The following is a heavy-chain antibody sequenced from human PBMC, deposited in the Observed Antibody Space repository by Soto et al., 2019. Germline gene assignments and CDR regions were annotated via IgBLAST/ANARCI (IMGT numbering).Heavy chain of an antibody. D-gene: IGHD3-22*01. V-gene: IGHV3-7*01. CDR1: GFTFSSFW. CDR3: SRDRDSSGYGFFDG. CDR2: IKEDGSEK. Sequence: GGSLRLSCAASGFTFSSFWMTWVRQAPGKGLEWVANIKEDGSEKKYVDSVKGRFTISRDNAKKSLYLQMNSLRVEDTAVYYCSRDRDSSGYGFFDGWGQGSLVTVSS. J-gene: IGHJ4*02.